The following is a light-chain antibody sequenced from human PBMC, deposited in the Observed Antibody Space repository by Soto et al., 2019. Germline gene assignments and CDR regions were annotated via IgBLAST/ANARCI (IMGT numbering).Light chain of an antibody. J-gene: IGKJ1*01. Sequence: TLSVSPGERATLSCRASQSVSSNLAWYQQKPGQAPRLLIYGASTRATGIPARFSGSGSGTEFTLTISSLQPDDFATYYCQHYNSYSEAFGQGTKVDIK. CDR2: GAS. V-gene: IGKV3-15*01. CDR1: QSVSSN. CDR3: QHYNSYSEA.